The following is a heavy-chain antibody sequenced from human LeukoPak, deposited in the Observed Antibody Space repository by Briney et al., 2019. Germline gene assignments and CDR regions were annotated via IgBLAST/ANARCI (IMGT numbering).Heavy chain of an antibody. Sequence: GGSLRLSCAASGFTFSSYDMHWVRQATGKGLEWVSAIGTAGDTYYPGSVKGRFTISRENAKNSLYLQMNSLRAGDTAVYYCARVRTIVGATGYYYYYGMDVWGQGTTVTVSS. J-gene: IGHJ6*02. V-gene: IGHV3-13*01. D-gene: IGHD1-26*01. CDR2: IGTAGDT. CDR1: GFTFSSYD. CDR3: ARVRTIVGATGYYYYYGMDV.